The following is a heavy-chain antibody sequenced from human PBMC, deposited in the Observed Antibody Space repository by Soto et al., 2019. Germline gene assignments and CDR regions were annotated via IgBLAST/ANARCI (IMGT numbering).Heavy chain of an antibody. D-gene: IGHD4-17*01. CDR3: ARDPQAYGDSGKYYFDY. CDR1: GFTFSSYS. V-gene: IGHV3-21*01. CDR2: ISSSSSYI. J-gene: IGHJ4*02. Sequence: GGSLRLSCAASGFTFSSYSMNWVRQAPGKGLEWVSSISSSSSYIYYADSVKGRFTISRDNAKNSLYLQMNSLRAEDTAVYYCARDPQAYGDSGKYYFDYWGQGTLVTVSS.